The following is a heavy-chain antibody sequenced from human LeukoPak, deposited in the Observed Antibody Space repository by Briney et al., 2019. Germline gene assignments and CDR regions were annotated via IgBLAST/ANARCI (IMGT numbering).Heavy chain of an antibody. Sequence: SVKVSCKASGGTFSSYAISWVRQAPGQGLEWMGRIIPILGIANYTQKFQGRVTITADKSTSTAYMELSSLRSEDTAVYYCARDLGYCSGGSCYSGDWFDPWGQGTLVTVSS. CDR1: GGTFSSYA. J-gene: IGHJ5*02. CDR3: ARDLGYCSGGSCYSGDWFDP. CDR2: IIPILGIA. D-gene: IGHD2-15*01. V-gene: IGHV1-69*04.